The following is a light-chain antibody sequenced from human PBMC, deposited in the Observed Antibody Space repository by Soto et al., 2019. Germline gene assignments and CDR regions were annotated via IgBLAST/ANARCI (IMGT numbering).Light chain of an antibody. CDR1: QSVSSN. Sequence: EIVMTQSPATLSVSPGERATLSCRASQSVSSNLAWYQQKPGQAPRLLIYGASTRATGIPARFSGSGSGTEFTLTISRLQSEDFAVYYCQQYNNWPALTVGGGTKVEIK. J-gene: IGKJ4*01. CDR2: GAS. V-gene: IGKV3-15*01. CDR3: QQYNNWPALT.